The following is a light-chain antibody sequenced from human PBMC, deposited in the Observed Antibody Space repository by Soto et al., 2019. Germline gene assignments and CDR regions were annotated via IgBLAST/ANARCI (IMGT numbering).Light chain of an antibody. J-gene: IGLJ1*01. Sequence: LTQPASVSGSPGQSIAISCTGTRSDVGAYNYVSWYQQHPGKAPKLMISEVTNRPSGVSDRFSGSKSGNTASLTISGLQAEDEADYYRSSFTSRFTFVFGTGTKVTVL. CDR1: RSDVGAYNY. CDR3: SSFTSRFTFV. V-gene: IGLV2-14*01. CDR2: EVT.